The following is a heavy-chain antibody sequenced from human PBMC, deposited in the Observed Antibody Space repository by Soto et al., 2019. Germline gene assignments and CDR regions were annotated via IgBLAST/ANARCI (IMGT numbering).Heavy chain of an antibody. J-gene: IGHJ5*02. V-gene: IGHV4-59*01. CDR2: IYYSGST. Sequence: SETLSLTCTVSGGSISSYYWSWIRHPPGKGLEWIGYIYYSGSTNYNPSLKSRVTISVDTSKNQFSLKLSSVTAADTAVYYCARRVIKGWFDPWGQGTLVTVSS. CDR3: ARRVIKGWFDP. CDR1: GGSISSYY.